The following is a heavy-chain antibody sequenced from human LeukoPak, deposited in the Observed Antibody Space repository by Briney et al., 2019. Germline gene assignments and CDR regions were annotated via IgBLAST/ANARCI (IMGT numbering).Heavy chain of an antibody. D-gene: IGHD6-13*01. CDR1: GGSISSSSYY. CDR3: AKIAAAGTAGGDY. Sequence: SETLSLTCTVSGGSISSSSYYWGWLRQPPGKGREWIGSIYYSGSTYYNPSLKSRVTISVDTSKNQFSLKLSSVTAADTAVYYCAKIAAAGTAGGDYLGQGTLVTVFS. V-gene: IGHV4-39*07. J-gene: IGHJ4*02. CDR2: IYYSGST.